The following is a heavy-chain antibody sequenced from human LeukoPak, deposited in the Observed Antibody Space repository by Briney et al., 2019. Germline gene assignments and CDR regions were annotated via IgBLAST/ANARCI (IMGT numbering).Heavy chain of an antibody. CDR2: MNPNSGNT. D-gene: IGHD6-19*01. CDR3: AREGIAVAGLDY. V-gene: IGHV1-8*01. CDR1: GYTFTSYD. Sequence: GASVKVSCKASGYTFTSYDINWVRQATGQGLEWMGWMNPNSGNTGYAQKFQGRVTMTRNTSISTAYMELSGLRSEDTAVYYCAREGIAVAGLDYWGQGTLVTVSS. J-gene: IGHJ4*02.